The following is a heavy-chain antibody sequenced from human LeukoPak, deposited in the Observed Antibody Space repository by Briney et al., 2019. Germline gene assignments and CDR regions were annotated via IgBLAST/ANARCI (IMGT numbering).Heavy chain of an antibody. CDR3: AKRGVVIRVILVGFHKEAYYFDS. Sequence: GRSLRLSCAASGFTFSTYAMSWVRQAPGKGLEWVAGISDSGGRTNYADSVKGRFTISRDNPKNTPYLQMNSLRAEDTAVYFCAKRGVVIRVILVGFHKEAYYFDSWGLGALVTVSS. J-gene: IGHJ4*02. CDR2: ISDSGGRT. D-gene: IGHD3-22*01. CDR1: GFTFSTYA. V-gene: IGHV3-23*01.